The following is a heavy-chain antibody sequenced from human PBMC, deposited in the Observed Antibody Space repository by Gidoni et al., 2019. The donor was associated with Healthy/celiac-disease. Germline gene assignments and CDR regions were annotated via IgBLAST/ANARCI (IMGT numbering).Heavy chain of an antibody. CDR1: GFTFSSYS. Sequence: EVQLVESGGGLVHPGVSLRLSCAASGFTFSSYSMNWVRQAPGKGLEWVSYISSSSSTIYYADSVKGRFTISRDNAKNSLYLQMNSLRDEDTAVYYCARSPPAAAGTPHFDYWGQGTLVTVSS. CDR2: ISSSSSTI. D-gene: IGHD6-13*01. J-gene: IGHJ4*02. V-gene: IGHV3-48*02. CDR3: ARSPPAAAGTPHFDY.